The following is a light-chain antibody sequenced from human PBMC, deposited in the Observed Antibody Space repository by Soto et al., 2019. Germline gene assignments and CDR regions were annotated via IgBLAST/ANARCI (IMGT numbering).Light chain of an antibody. J-gene: IGLJ7*01. CDR2: SNN. CDR3: AAWDDSLNASV. CDR1: SSNIGSNY. Sequence: QSVLTQPPSASGTPGQRVTISCSGSSSNIGSNYVYWYQQLPGTAPKLLIHSNNKRPSGVPDRFSGSKSGTSASLAISGLQSEDEADYYCAAWDDSLNASVFGGGTKLTVL. V-gene: IGLV1-44*01.